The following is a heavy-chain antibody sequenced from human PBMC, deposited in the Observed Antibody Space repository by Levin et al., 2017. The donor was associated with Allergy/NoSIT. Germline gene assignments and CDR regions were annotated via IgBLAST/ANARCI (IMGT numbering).Heavy chain of an antibody. D-gene: IGHD7-27*01. J-gene: IGHJ3*02. CDR3: ARGGWGSTFDI. CDR2: VSSSSTYT. Sequence: PGGSLRLSCAASGFDFSSYNMNWVRQAPGKGLEWVSSVSSSSTYTHYADSVKGRFTVSRDNAKKSLYLLMNSLRVEDTAVYYCARGGWGSTFDIWGQGTTVTVSS. V-gene: IGHV3-21*01. CDR1: GFDFSSYN.